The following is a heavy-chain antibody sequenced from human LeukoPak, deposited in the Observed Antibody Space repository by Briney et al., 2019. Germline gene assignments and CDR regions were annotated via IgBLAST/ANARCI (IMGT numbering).Heavy chain of an antibody. J-gene: IGHJ6*03. CDR1: GYTFTGYY. CDR2: INPNSGGT. Sequence: ASVKVSCKASGYTFTGYYMHWVRQAPGQGLEWMGWINPNSGGTNYAQKFQGRVNMTRDTSISTAYMELSRLRSDDTAVYYCARQTMVRGVIMENYYYMDVWGKGTTVTISS. CDR3: ARQTMVRGVIMENYYYMDV. V-gene: IGHV1-2*02. D-gene: IGHD3-10*01.